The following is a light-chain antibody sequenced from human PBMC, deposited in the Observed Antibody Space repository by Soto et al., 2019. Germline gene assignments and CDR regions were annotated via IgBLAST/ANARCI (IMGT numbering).Light chain of an antibody. Sequence: IQMTQSPSSLSASVGDRVTITCRASQGISNYLAWYQQKPGKVPKLLIYAASTLQSGVPSRFSGSGSGTDFTLTISSLQPEDVATYYCQKYNSAPPLTFGGGTKVDNK. CDR1: QGISNY. CDR2: AAS. CDR3: QKYNSAPPLT. V-gene: IGKV1-27*01. J-gene: IGKJ4*01.